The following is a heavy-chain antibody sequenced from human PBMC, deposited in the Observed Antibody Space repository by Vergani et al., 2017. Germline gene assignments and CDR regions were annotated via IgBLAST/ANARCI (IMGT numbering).Heavy chain of an antibody. CDR1: GGSISSGGYS. CDR3: ARVGAAAGYYFDY. Sequence: QLQLQESGSGLVKPSQTLSLTCAVSGGSISSGGYSWSWIRQPPGKGLEWIGYIYHSGSPYYNPSLKSRVTISVDRSKNQFSLKLSAVTAADTAVYYCARVGAAAGYYFDYWGQGTLVTVSS. CDR2: IYHSGSP. V-gene: IGHV4-30-2*01. D-gene: IGHD6-13*01. J-gene: IGHJ4*02.